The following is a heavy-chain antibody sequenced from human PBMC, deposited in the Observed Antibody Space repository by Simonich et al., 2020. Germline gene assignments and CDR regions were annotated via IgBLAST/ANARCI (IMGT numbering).Heavy chain of an antibody. J-gene: IGHJ3*02. D-gene: IGHD1-1*01. V-gene: IGHV4-34*01. CDR1: GGSFSGYY. CDR2: INHSGST. CDR3: ARGKGWKNAFDI. Sequence: QVQLPQWGAGLLKPSETLSLTCAVYGGSFSGYYWSWLRPPPGKGLEWIGEINHSGSTNYNPSLKSRVTISVDTSKNQFSLKLSSVTAADTAVYYCARGKGWKNAFDIWGQGTMVTVSS.